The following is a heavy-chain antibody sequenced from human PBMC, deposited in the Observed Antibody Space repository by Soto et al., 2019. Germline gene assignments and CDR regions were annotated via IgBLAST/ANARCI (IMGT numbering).Heavy chain of an antibody. CDR2: ISYVGSSK. V-gene: IGHV3-30-3*01. CDR3: ARDFTRKAVAPVDY. Sequence: GGSLRLSCAASGFTFSSYAMHWVRQAPGKGLEWVAVISYVGSSKYYADSVKGRFTISRDNSKNTLYLQMNSLRAEDTVVYYCARDFTRKAVAPVDYWGQGTLVTVSS. CDR1: GFTFSSYA. J-gene: IGHJ4*02. D-gene: IGHD6-19*01.